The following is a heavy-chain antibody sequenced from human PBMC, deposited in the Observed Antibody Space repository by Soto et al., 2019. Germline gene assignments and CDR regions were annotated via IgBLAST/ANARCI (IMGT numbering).Heavy chain of an antibody. D-gene: IGHD5-18*01. CDR3: AREGGAVYSYGYIDY. CDR2: IYHSGST. V-gene: IGHV4-30-2*01. Sequence: SETLSLTCAVSGGSISSGGYSWSWIRQPPGKGLEWIGYIYHSGSTYYNPSLKSRVTISVDRSKNQFSLKLSSVTAADTAVYYCAREGGAVYSYGYIDYWGQGTLVTVSS. J-gene: IGHJ4*02. CDR1: GGSISSGGYS.